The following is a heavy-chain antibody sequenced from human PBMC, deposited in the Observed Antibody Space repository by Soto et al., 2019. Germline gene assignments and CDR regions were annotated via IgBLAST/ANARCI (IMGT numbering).Heavy chain of an antibody. J-gene: IGHJ6*02. CDR3: ANPLTCTDGVCYSLHGMDV. V-gene: IGHV5-10-1*01. CDR1: GYSFTSYW. D-gene: IGHD2-8*01. Sequence: PGESLKISCQGAGYSFTSYWISWVRQLPGKGLEWMGRIDPSDSYTNYSPSFQGHVTISADKSISTAYLQWSSLKASDTAMYYCANPLTCTDGVCYSLHGMDVWGQGTTVTVSS. CDR2: IDPSDSYT.